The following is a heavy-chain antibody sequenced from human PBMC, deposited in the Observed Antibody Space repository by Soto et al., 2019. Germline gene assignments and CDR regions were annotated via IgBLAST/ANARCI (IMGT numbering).Heavy chain of an antibody. V-gene: IGHV4-31*03. Sequence: QVQLQESGPGLVKPSQTLSLTCTVSGFSISNDVYYWTWIRQYPGKGLEWVGYIYYTGSTYYNPSLTSRVMMSVDTSKNQFSLKLSSVTAADTAVYYCARQEYGDYVFLDYWGQGTLVTVSS. D-gene: IGHD4-17*01. CDR2: IYYTGST. CDR1: GFSISNDVYY. J-gene: IGHJ4*02. CDR3: ARQEYGDYVFLDY.